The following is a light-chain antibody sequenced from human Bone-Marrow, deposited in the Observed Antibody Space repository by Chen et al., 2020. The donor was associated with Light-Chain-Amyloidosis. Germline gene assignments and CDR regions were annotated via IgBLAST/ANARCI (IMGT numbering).Light chain of an antibody. CDR1: SSDVGGDNH. CDR2: EVT. CDR3: SSYTITNTLV. Sequence: QSALTQPASVSGSPGQSITISCTGTSSDVGGDNHVSLYQQHPDKPPQLMIYEVTNRPSWVPDRFSGSKSDNTASLTISGLQPEDAADYFCSSYTITNTLVFGSGTRVTVL. V-gene: IGLV2-14*01. J-gene: IGLJ1*01.